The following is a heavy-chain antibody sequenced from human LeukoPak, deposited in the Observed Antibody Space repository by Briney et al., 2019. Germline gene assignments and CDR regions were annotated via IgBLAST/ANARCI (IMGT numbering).Heavy chain of an antibody. CDR3: AKEGGQWLVLPKNYFDY. J-gene: IGHJ4*02. CDR2: ISYDGSNK. Sequence: GGSLRLSCAASGFTFSSYAMHWVRQAPGKGLEWVAVISYDGSNKYYADSVKGRFTISRDNSKNTLYLQMNSLRAEDTALYYCAKEGGQWLVLPKNYFDYWGQGTLVTVSS. CDR1: GFTFSSYA. V-gene: IGHV3-30*04. D-gene: IGHD6-19*01.